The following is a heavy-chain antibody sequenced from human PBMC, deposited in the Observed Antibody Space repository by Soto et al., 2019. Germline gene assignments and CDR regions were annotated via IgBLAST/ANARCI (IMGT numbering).Heavy chain of an antibody. Sequence: QVQLVESGGGVVQPGRSLRLSCAASGFTFSSCGMHWVRQAPGKGLEWVAVIWYDGSNKYYADSVKGRFTISRDNSKNTLYLQMNSLRAEDTAVYYCARVGGQHIYYYYYMDVWGKGTTVTVSS. CDR1: GFTFSSCG. CDR2: IWYDGSNK. V-gene: IGHV3-33*01. D-gene: IGHD2-21*01. CDR3: ARVGGQHIYYYYYMDV. J-gene: IGHJ6*03.